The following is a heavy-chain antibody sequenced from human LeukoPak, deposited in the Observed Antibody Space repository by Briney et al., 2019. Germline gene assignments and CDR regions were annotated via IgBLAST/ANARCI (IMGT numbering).Heavy chain of an antibody. J-gene: IGHJ4*02. D-gene: IGHD6-13*01. Sequence: PGGSLRLSCAASGLTFSSYAMSWVRQAPGKGLEWVSAISGSGGSTYYADSVKGRFTISRDNSKNTLYLQMNSLRAEDTAVYYCARKIGFSSSWYYGRHYFDYWGQGTLVTVSS. CDR3: ARKIGFSSSWYYGRHYFDY. V-gene: IGHV3-23*01. CDR1: GLTFSSYA. CDR2: ISGSGGST.